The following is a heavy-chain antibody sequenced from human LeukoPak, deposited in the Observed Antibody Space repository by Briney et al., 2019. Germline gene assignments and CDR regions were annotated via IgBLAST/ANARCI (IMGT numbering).Heavy chain of an antibody. D-gene: IGHD5-18*01. J-gene: IGHJ5*02. CDR1: GYTFTGYY. V-gene: IGHV1-2*02. Sequence: GASVKVSCKASGYTFTGYYMHWVRQAPGQGLEWMGWINPNSGGTNYAQKFQGRVTMTRDTSISTAYMELSRPRSDDTAVYYCARDRDTAMGYNWFDPWGQGTLVTVSS. CDR3: ARDRDTAMGYNWFDP. CDR2: INPNSGGT.